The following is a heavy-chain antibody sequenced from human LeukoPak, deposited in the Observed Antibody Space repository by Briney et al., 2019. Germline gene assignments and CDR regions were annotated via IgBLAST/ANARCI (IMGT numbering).Heavy chain of an antibody. D-gene: IGHD3-22*01. J-gene: IGHJ3*02. CDR1: GFTFSSYS. V-gene: IGHV3-21*01. Sequence: PGGSLRLSCAASGFTFSSYSMNWVRRAPGKGLEWVSSISSSSSYIYYADSVKGRFTISRDNAKNSLYLQMNSLRAEDTAVYYCARDLRWLSSYYAFDIWGQGTMVTVSS. CDR2: ISSSSSYI. CDR3: ARDLRWLSSYYAFDI.